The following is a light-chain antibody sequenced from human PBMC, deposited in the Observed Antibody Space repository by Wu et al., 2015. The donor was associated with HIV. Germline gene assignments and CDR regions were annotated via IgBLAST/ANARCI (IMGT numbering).Light chain of an antibody. CDR3: QQYNNWPLWT. V-gene: IGKV1-27*01. Sequence: DIQMTQSPSSLSASVGDRVTITCRASQGISNFLAWYQQKPGKPPKVLIYAASTLQSGVPSRFSGSGSGTDFTLTISSLQSEDFAVFYCQQYNNWPLWTFGQGTKVEIK. CDR2: AAS. CDR1: QGISNF. J-gene: IGKJ1*01.